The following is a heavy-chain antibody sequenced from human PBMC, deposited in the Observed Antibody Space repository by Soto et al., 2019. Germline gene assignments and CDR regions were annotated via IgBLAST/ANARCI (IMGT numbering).Heavy chain of an antibody. V-gene: IGHV1-69*13. D-gene: IGHD6-25*01. CDR2: IIPIFGTA. J-gene: IGHJ4*02. CDR1: GGTFSSYA. CDR3: ARAEGWGAATGFDY. Sequence: ASVKVSCKASGGTFSSYAISWVRQAPGQGLEWMGGIIPIFGTANYAQKFQGRVTITADESTSTAYMELSSLRSEDTAVYYCARAEGWGAATGFDYWGQGTLVTVSS.